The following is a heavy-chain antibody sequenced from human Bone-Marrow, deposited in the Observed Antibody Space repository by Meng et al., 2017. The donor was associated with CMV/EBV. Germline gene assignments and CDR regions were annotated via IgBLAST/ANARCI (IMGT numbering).Heavy chain of an antibody. J-gene: IGHJ6*02. D-gene: IGHD1-7*01. CDR3: ARPAGTTGTDYGMDV. Sequence: ASVKVSCKASGGTFSSYAISWVRQAPGQGLEWMGIINPSGGSTSYAQKFQGRVTMTRDTSTSTVYMELSSLRSEDTAVYYCARPAGTTGTDYGMDVWGQGPTVTLYS. CDR1: GGTFSSYA. CDR2: INPSGGST. V-gene: IGHV1-46*01.